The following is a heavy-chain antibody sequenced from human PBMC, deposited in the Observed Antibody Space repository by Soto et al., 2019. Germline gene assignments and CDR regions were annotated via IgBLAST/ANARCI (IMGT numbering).Heavy chain of an antibody. J-gene: IGHJ6*02. CDR2: ISGSGGST. CDR1: GFTFSSYA. Sequence: GGSLRLSCAASGFTFSSYAMSWVRQAPGKGLEWVSAISGSGGSTYYADSVKGRFTISRDNSNNTMYLQMNSLRAEDTAIYYWTKDPGTGDSSGWYVRGYYGMDVWGQGTTVTVSS. CDR3: TKDPGTGDSSGWYVRGYYGMDV. D-gene: IGHD6-19*01. V-gene: IGHV3-23*01.